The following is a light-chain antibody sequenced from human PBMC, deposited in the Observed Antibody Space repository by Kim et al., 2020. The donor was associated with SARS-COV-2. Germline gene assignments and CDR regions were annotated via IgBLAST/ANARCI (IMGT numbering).Light chain of an antibody. J-gene: IGLJ7*01. CDR1: NNY. CDR3: GTWDSSLSGV. CDR2: AND. V-gene: IGLV1-51*01. Sequence: NNYVSWYQQPPGTAPKLLIYANDKRSSGIPDRFSGSKSGASATLVITGLQTGDEADYYCGTWDSSLSGVFGGGTQLTVL.